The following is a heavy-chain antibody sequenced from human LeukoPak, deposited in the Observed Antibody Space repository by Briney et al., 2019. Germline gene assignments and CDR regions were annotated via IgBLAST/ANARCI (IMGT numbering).Heavy chain of an antibody. V-gene: IGHV3-30*18. CDR2: ISYDGSNK. CDR3: AKGPLWFGEHAFDI. D-gene: IGHD3-10*01. Sequence: GRSLRLSCAASGFTFSSYGMHWVRQAPGKGLEWVAVISYDGSNKYYADSVKGRFTISRDNSKNTLYLQMNSLRAEDTAVYYCAKGPLWFGEHAFDIWGQGTMVTVSS. J-gene: IGHJ3*02. CDR1: GFTFSSYG.